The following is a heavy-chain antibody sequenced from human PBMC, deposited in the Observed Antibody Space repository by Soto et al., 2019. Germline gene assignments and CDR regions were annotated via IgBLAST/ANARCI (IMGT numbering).Heavy chain of an antibody. J-gene: IGHJ5*02. D-gene: IGHD6-13*01. CDR1: GGTFSSDT. Sequence: QDQLVQSGAEVKKPGSSVKGACKASGGTFSSDTISWVRQAPGRGLEWMGRIIPILGIANYAQKFQGRVTITADKSTSTAYMELSSLRSEDTAVYYCARGAAAGTSASWGQGTLVTVSS. CDR2: IIPILGIA. V-gene: IGHV1-69*02. CDR3: ARGAAAGTSAS.